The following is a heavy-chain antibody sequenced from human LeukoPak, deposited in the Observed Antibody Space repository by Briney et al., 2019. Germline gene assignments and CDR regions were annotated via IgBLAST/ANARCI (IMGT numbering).Heavy chain of an antibody. CDR2: ISAYNGNT. CDR1: GYTFTSYG. Sequence: ASVKVSCKASGYTFTSYGISWARQAPGQGLEWMGWISAYNGNTNYAQKLQGRVTMTTDTSTSTAYMELRSLRSDDTAVYYCARSIVVVPAAMYYHYYGMDVWGQGTTVTVSS. D-gene: IGHD2-2*01. J-gene: IGHJ6*02. V-gene: IGHV1-18*01. CDR3: ARSIVVVPAAMYYHYYGMDV.